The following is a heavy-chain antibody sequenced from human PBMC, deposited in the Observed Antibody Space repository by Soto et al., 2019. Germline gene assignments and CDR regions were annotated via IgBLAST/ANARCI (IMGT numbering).Heavy chain of an antibody. D-gene: IGHD6-19*01. CDR2: IYYSGST. CDR3: ARRGSGWSPYYYYYMDV. V-gene: IGHV4-59*08. J-gene: IGHJ6*03. Sequence: PSETLSLTCTVSGGSICSYYWSGIRKPPGKGLEWIGYIYYSGSTNYNPSLKSRVTISVDTSKNQFSLKLSSVTAADTAVYYCARRGSGWSPYYYYYMDVWGKGTTVTVSS. CDR1: GGSICSYY.